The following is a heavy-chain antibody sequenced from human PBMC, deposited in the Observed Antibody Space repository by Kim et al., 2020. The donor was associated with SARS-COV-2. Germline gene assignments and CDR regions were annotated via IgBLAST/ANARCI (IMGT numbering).Heavy chain of an antibody. V-gene: IGHV1-69*13. Sequence: SVKVSCKASGGTFSSYVISWVRQAPGQGPEWMGGIIPIFGAANYAQKFQARITITADESTSTVYMELSSLRSEDTAVYYCARDQGKNYDNSGFYYYGMDVWGQGTSVTVSS. J-gene: IGHJ6*02. CDR2: IIPIFGAA. D-gene: IGHD3-22*01. CDR1: GGTFSSYV. CDR3: ARDQGKNYDNSGFYYYGMDV.